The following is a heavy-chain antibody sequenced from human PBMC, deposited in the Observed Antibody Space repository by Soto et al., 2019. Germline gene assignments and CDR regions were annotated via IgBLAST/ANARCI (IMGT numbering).Heavy chain of an antibody. CDR1: GFTFSSYA. J-gene: IGHJ4*02. V-gene: IGHV3-23*01. CDR3: ARRRYSNYASYYFDY. Sequence: GGSLRLSCAASGFTFSSYAMSWVRQAPGKGLEWVSAISGSGGSTYYADSVKGRFTISRDNSKNTLYLQMNSLRAEDTAVYYCARRRYSNYASYYFDYWGQGTLVTVSS. D-gene: IGHD4-4*01. CDR2: ISGSGGST.